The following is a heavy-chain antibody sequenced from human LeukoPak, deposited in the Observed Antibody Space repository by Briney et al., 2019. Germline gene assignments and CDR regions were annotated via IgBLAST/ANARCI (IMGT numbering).Heavy chain of an antibody. Sequence: GGSLRLSCAASEFTVSSTYITWVRQAPGKGLEWVSVIYPDGSTYYADSVRGRFSISRDNSKNTVYLQMNSLRAEDTALYHCARDHTRSSAYYSGAFDVWGQGTMVTVSS. CDR3: ARDHTRSSAYYSGAFDV. V-gene: IGHV3-53*05. D-gene: IGHD3-22*01. CDR2: IYPDGST. J-gene: IGHJ3*01. CDR1: EFTVSSTY.